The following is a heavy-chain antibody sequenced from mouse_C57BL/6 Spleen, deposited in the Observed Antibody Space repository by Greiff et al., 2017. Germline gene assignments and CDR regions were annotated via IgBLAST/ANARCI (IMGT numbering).Heavy chain of an antibody. CDR1: GYTFTSYW. V-gene: IGHV1-72*01. Sequence: QVQLKESGAELVKPGASVKLSCKASGYTFTSYWMHWVKQRPGRGLEWIGRIDPNSGGTKYNEKFKTKATLTVDKTSRIVYMQLSSLTSEDSAVYYCARAYSAMDYWGQGTSVTVSS. J-gene: IGHJ4*01. CDR3: ARAYSAMDY. CDR2: IDPNSGGT.